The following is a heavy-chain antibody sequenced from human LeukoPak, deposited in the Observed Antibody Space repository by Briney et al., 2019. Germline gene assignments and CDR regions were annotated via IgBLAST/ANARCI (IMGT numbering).Heavy chain of an antibody. J-gene: IGHJ3*02. CDR3: ARGKGVMVVAATPNNAFDI. CDR1: GYTFTSYG. V-gene: IGHV1-18*01. CDR2: ISAYNGNT. D-gene: IGHD2-15*01. Sequence: ASVKVSCKASGYTFTSYGISWVRQAPGQGLEWMGWISAYNGNTNYAQKLQGRVTMTTDTSTSTAYMELRSLRSDGTAVYYCARGKGVMVVAATPNNAFDIWGQGTMVTVSS.